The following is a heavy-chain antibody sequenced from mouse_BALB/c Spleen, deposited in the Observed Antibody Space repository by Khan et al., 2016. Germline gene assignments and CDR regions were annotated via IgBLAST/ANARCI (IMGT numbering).Heavy chain of an antibody. J-gene: IGHJ2*01. D-gene: IGHD1-2*01. CDR1: GFTFSSYG. Sequence: EVELVESGGGLVQPGGSLKLSCAASGFTFSSYGMSWVRQTPDKRLELVATINSNGGSTYYPDSVKGRFTISRDNAKNTLYLQMSSLKSEDTAMYYCARGGYGYHYFDYWDQGTTLTVSS. CDR3: ARGGYGYHYFDY. V-gene: IGHV5-6-3*01. CDR2: INSNGGST.